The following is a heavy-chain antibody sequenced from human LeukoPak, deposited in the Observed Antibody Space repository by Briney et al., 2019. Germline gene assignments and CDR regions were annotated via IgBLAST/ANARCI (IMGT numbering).Heavy chain of an antibody. Sequence: GASVKVSCKVSGYTLTELSMHWVRQAPGKGLEWMGGFDPEDGETIYAQKFQGGVTTTEDTSTDTAYMELSSLRSEDTAVYYCATSGWFDPWGQGTLVTVSS. V-gene: IGHV1-24*01. D-gene: IGHD3-10*01. CDR3: ATSGWFDP. J-gene: IGHJ5*02. CDR2: FDPEDGET. CDR1: GYTLTELS.